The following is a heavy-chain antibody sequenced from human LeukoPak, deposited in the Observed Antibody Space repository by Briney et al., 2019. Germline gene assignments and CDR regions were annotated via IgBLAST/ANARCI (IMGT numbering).Heavy chain of an antibody. J-gene: IGHJ5*02. V-gene: IGHV1-18*01. CDR3: ARDAGGYGDYPSNWFDP. CDR1: GYTFTSYG. Sequence: GASVKVSFKASGYTFTSYGISWVRQAPGQGLEWMGWISAYNGNTNYAQRLQGRVTMTTDTSTSTAYMELRSLRSDDTAVYYCARDAGGYGDYPSNWFDPWGKGTLVTVSS. CDR2: ISAYNGNT. D-gene: IGHD4-17*01.